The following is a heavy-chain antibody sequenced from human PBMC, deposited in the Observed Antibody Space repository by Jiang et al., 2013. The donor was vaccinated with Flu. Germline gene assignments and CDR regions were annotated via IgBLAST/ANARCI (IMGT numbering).Heavy chain of an antibody. CDR1: GGSISSGGYY. CDR3: ARWVVAAKGMDV. D-gene: IGHD2-15*01. V-gene: IGHV4-31*01. Sequence: GPGLVKPSQTLSLTCTVSGGSISSGGYYWSWIRQHPGKGLEWIGYIYYSGSTYYNPSLKSLVTISVDTSKNQFSLKLSSVTAADTAVYYCARWVVAAKGMDVWGKGTTVTVSS. CDR2: IYYSGST. J-gene: IGHJ6*04.